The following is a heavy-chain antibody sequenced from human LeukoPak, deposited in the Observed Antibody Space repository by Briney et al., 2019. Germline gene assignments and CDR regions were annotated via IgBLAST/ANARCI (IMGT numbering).Heavy chain of an antibody. Sequence: PGGSLRLSCAASGLTFSSYAMSWVRQAPGKGLERVSAISGSSGSTYYADSVKGRFTTSGDNSKNTLYLQMNSLRAEDTAVYYCANQQAVGATVGFDYWGQGTLVTVSS. CDR3: ANQQAVGATVGFDY. J-gene: IGHJ4*02. V-gene: IGHV3-23*01. D-gene: IGHD1-26*01. CDR1: GLTFSSYA. CDR2: ISGSSGST.